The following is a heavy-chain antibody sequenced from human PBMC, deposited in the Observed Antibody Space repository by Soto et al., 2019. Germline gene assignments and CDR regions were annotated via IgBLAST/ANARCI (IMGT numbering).Heavy chain of an antibody. J-gene: IGHJ5*02. V-gene: IGHV4-39*01. Sequence: SETLSLTCTVSGGSISSSSYYWGWIRQPPGKGLEWIGSIYYSGSTYYNPSLKSRVTISVDTSKNQFSLKLSSMTAADTAVYYCARITDGRFDPWGQGTLVTVSS. CDR3: ARITDGRFDP. CDR1: GGSISSSSYY. CDR2: IYYSGST. D-gene: IGHD1-20*01.